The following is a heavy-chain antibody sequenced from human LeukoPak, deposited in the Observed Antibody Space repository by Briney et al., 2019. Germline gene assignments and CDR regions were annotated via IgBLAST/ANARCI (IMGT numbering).Heavy chain of an antibody. CDR3: ATDISGSYFYDY. Sequence: ASVKVSCKVSGYTLTELSLHWVRQAPGKGLEGMGGFDPEDGETIYAQKFQGRVTMTEDTSTDTAYMELSSLRSEDTAVYYCATDISGSYFYDYWGQGTLVTVSS. V-gene: IGHV1-24*01. D-gene: IGHD1-26*01. CDR2: FDPEDGET. J-gene: IGHJ4*02. CDR1: GYTLTELS.